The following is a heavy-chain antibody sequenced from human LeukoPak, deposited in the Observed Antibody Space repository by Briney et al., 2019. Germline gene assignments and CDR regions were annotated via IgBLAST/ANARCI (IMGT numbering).Heavy chain of an antibody. Sequence: PSETLSLTCAVYGGSLNGHYWSWIRQPPGKGLEWIGSIYYSGSTYYNPSLKSRVTISVDTSKNQFSLKLSSVTAADTAVYYCARHLEQRYFDWLLPSGSWFDPWGQGTLVTVSS. CDR3: ARHLEQRYFDWLLPSGSWFDP. J-gene: IGHJ5*02. D-gene: IGHD3-9*01. V-gene: IGHV4-34*01. CDR1: GGSLNGHY. CDR2: IYYSGST.